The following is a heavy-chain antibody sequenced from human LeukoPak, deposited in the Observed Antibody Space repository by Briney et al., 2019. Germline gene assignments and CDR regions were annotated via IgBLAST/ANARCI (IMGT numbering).Heavy chain of an antibody. V-gene: IGHV1-8*03. J-gene: IGHJ4*02. CDR3: ASRSSGSGIDY. D-gene: IGHD3-10*01. CDR1: GYTFTSYD. Sequence: ASVKVSCKASGYTFTSYDINWVRQATGQGLEWMGWMNPNSGNTGYAQKFQGRVTITRNTSISTAYMEPSSLRSEDTAVYYCASRSSGSGIDYWGQGTLVTVSS. CDR2: MNPNSGNT.